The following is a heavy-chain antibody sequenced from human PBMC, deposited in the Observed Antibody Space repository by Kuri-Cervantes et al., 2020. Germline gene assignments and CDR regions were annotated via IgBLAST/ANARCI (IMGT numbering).Heavy chain of an antibody. J-gene: IGHJ1*01. CDR1: GLTFSNAW. V-gene: IGHV3-23*01. CDR3: AKHNSHFYDSSGYYSYFQH. Sequence: GESLKISCEVSGLTFSNAWMSWVRQAPGKGLEWVSTISGSGSSTYYADSVKGRFTISRDNSKNTLFLQMNSLRAEDTAVYYCAKHNSHFYDSSGYYSYFQHWGQGTLVTVSS. CDR2: ISGSGSST. D-gene: IGHD3-22*01.